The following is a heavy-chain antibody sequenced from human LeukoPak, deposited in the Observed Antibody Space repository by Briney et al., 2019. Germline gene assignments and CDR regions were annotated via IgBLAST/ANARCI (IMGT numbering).Heavy chain of an antibody. CDR1: GYTFTGYY. CDR2: INPNSGGT. J-gene: IGHJ4*02. CDR3: ARRYCSGGSCYVDLLDY. V-gene: IGHV1-2*06. Sequence: GASVKVSCKASGYTFTGYYMHWVRQAPGRGLEWMGRINPNSGGTNYAQKFQGRVTMTRDTSTSTAYMELSRLRSDDTAVYYCARRYCSGGSCYVDLLDYWGQGTLVTVSS. D-gene: IGHD2-15*01.